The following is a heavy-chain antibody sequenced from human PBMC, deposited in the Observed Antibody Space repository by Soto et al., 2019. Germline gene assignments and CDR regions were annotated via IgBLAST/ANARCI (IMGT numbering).Heavy chain of an antibody. J-gene: IGHJ4*02. D-gene: IGHD6-19*01. CDR1: GYTFTSYW. Sequence: PGESLKISCKGSGYTFTSYWIAWVRQMPGKGLEWMGIIYPGDSDTGYSPSFQGQVSISADKSISTAYLQWSSLKASDTAMYYCARQDGSALYYFDYWGQGTLVT. V-gene: IGHV5-51*01. CDR2: IYPGDSDT. CDR3: ARQDGSALYYFDY.